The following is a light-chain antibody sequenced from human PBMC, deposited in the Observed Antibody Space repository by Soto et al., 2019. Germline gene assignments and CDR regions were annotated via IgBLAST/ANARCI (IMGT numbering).Light chain of an antibody. CDR1: SSDIGGYNY. CDR3: SSYTSSSTYV. V-gene: IGLV2-14*01. CDR2: EVS. Sequence: QSGLTQPASGSGSPGQSITISCTGTSSDIGGYNYVSWYQQHPGKAPKLMIYEVSNRPSGVSNRFSGSKSGNTASLTISGLQAEDEAAYYCSSYTSSSTYVFGTGTKVTVL. J-gene: IGLJ1*01.